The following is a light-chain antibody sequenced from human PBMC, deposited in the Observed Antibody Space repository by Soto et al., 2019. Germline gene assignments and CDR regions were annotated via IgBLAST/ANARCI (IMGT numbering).Light chain of an antibody. CDR1: QSVSSY. V-gene: IGKV3-11*01. CDR3: QQRSNWPRT. CDR2: DAS. Sequence: EIVLTQYPATLSLSPGERATLSCRASQSVSSYLAWYQQKPGQAPRLLIYDASNRATGIPARFSGSGSGTDFTLTISSLEPEDFAVYYCQQRSNWPRTFGGGTKV. J-gene: IGKJ4*01.